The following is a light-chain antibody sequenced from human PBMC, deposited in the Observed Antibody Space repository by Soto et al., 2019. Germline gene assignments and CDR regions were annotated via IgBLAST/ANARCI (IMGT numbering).Light chain of an antibody. CDR3: QSYDSSLSGYV. Sequence: QPVLTQPPSVSGAPGQRVTISCTGSSSNIGAGYDVHWYQQLPGTAPKLLIYGNSNRPSGVPDRFSGSKSGTSASLAITCLHAEDEADYYCQSYDSSLSGYVFGTGTKLTVL. CDR2: GNS. J-gene: IGLJ1*01. V-gene: IGLV1-40*01. CDR1: SSNIGAGYD.